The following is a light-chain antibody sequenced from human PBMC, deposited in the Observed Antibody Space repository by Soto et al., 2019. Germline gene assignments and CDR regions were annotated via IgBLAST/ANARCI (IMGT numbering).Light chain of an antibody. V-gene: IGKV3-20*01. CDR3: QRYGNSPWT. CDR2: GAS. Sequence: EVVLTQSPGTLALSRGERATLSCRASQSVSSSYLAWYQHRPGQAPRLLIFGASSRATGIPDRFSGTGSGIDFILTISRLEPEDFAVYYCQRYGNSPWTFGQWSKVDI. J-gene: IGKJ1*01. CDR1: QSVSSSY.